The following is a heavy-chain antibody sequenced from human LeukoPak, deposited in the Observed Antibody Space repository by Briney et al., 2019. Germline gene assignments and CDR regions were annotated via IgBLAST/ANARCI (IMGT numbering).Heavy chain of an antibody. D-gene: IGHD1-7*01. CDR3: AREGITGTIGHYYYYGMDV. CDR2: MSPNSGNT. J-gene: IGHJ6*02. V-gene: IGHV1-8*01. Sequence: ASVKVSCKASGYTFTSYDINWVRQATGQGLEWMGWMSPNSGNTGYAQKFQGRVTMTRNTSISTAYMELSSLRSEDTAVYYCAREGITGTIGHYYYYGMDVWGQGTTVTVSS. CDR1: GYTFTSYD.